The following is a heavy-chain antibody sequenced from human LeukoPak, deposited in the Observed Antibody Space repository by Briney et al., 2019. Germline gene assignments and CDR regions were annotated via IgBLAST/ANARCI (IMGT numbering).Heavy chain of an antibody. J-gene: IGHJ4*02. D-gene: IGHD5-12*01. V-gene: IGHV3-21*01. CDR1: RFTFSNYN. Sequence: PGGSLRLSCAAARFTFSNYNMNWVRHAPEKGRGWVSSISSSSSYIYYADSVKGRFTTSRENDKNSLNLQMVSLRAEDTAVYYCARDSRGYHQLSDYWGQGTLVTVSS. CDR2: ISSSSSYI. CDR3: ARDSRGYHQLSDY.